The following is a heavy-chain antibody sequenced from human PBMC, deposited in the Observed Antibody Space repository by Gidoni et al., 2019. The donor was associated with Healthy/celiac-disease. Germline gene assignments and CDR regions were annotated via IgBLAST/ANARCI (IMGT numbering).Heavy chain of an antibody. CDR2: ISYDGSNK. D-gene: IGHD1-26*01. V-gene: IGHV3-30-3*01. CDR3: ARDSHIVGATGFPDY. J-gene: IGHJ4*02. Sequence: QVQLVESGGGVVQPGRSLRLSCAASGFTFSSYAMHWVRQAPGKGLEWVAVISYDGSNKYYADSVKGRFTISRDNSKNTLYLQMNSLRAEDTAVYYCARDSHIVGATGFPDYWGQGTLVTVSS. CDR1: GFTFSSYA.